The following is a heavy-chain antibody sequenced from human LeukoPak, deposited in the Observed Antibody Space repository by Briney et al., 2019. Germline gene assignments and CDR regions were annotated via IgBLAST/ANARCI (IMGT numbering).Heavy chain of an antibody. D-gene: IGHD5-18*01. CDR1: GFTFSSYA. CDR2: ISGSGGST. CDR3: AKGGPKSWIQLWFFGY. Sequence: GGSLRLSCAASGFTFSSYAMSWVRQAPGKGLEWVSAISGSGGSTYYADSVKGRFTISRDNSKNTLYLQMNSLRAEDTAVYYCAKGGPKSWIQLWFFGYWGQGTLVTVSS. J-gene: IGHJ4*02. V-gene: IGHV3-23*01.